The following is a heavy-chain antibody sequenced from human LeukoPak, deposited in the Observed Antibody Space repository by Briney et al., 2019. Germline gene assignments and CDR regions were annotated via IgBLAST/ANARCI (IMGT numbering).Heavy chain of an antibody. D-gene: IGHD6-13*01. V-gene: IGHV4-59*12. J-gene: IGHJ5*02. Sequence: PSETLSLTCTVSGGSISSYYWSWIRQPPGKGLEWIGYIYYTGTTNYNPSLKSRVTISVDTSKNHFSLKLSSVTAADTAVYYCARARSIAAAGRGNWFDPWGQGTLVTVSS. CDR3: ARARSIAAAGRGNWFDP. CDR1: GGSISSYY. CDR2: IYYTGTT.